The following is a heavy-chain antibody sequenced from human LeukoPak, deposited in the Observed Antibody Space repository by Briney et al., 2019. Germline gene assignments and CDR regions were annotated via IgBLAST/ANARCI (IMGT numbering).Heavy chain of an antibody. Sequence: ASVNVSCKASGHTFTSYYMHWVRRAPGQGLEWMGIINPSGGSTSCAQKFQGRVTMTRDTSTSTVYMELSSLRSEDTAVYYCAREGEGYSYGNDAFDIWGQGTMVTVSS. V-gene: IGHV1-46*01. CDR3: AREGEGYSYGNDAFDI. CDR1: GHTFTSYY. J-gene: IGHJ3*02. CDR2: INPSGGST. D-gene: IGHD5-18*01.